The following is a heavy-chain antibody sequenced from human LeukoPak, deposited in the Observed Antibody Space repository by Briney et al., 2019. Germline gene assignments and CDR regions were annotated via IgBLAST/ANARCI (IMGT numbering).Heavy chain of an antibody. CDR2: INHSGST. Sequence: SETLSLTCAVYGGSFSGYYWSWIRQPPGKGLEWIGEINHSGSTNYNPSLKSRVTISVDTSKNQFSLKLSSVTAADTAVYYCAGGFRSLDYWGQGTLVTVSS. CDR3: AGGFRSLDY. V-gene: IGHV4-34*01. J-gene: IGHJ4*02. CDR1: GGSFSGYY.